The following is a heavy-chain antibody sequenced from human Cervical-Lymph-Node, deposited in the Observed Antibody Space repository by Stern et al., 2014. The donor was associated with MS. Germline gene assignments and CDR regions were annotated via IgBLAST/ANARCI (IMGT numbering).Heavy chain of an antibody. CDR1: GSTFTDYN. CDR3: ARVAPTVGAAY. J-gene: IGHJ4*02. CDR2: ISPDGGRT. V-gene: IGHV1-46*01. D-gene: IGHD1-26*01. Sequence: QVQLVESGAEVKKPGASVKVSCTASGSTFTDYNIQWVRQAPGPGLEWMGMISPDGGRTAYAPKFRGRVTMTRDKSTATVYMELNSLRSDDTAVYFCARVAPTVGAAYWGQGTLVAVSS.